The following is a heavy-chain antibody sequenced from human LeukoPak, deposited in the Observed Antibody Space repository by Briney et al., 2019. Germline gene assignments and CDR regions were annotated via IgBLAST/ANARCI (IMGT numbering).Heavy chain of an antibody. Sequence: SVKVSCKASGGTFSSYTISWVRQAPGQGLEWMGRIIPILGIANYAQKFQGRVTITADKSTSTAYMELSSLRSEDTAVYYCARGPMIGYRSDYWGQGTLVTVSS. V-gene: IGHV1-69*02. D-gene: IGHD3-22*01. CDR1: GGTFSSYT. CDR3: ARGPMIGYRSDY. J-gene: IGHJ4*02. CDR2: IIPILGIA.